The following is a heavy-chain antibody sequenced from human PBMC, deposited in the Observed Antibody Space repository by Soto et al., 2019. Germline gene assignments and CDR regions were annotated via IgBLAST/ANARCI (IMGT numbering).Heavy chain of an antibody. D-gene: IGHD1-7*01. J-gene: IGHJ4*02. V-gene: IGHV4-59*01. CDR1: GGSISSYY. CDR2: IYYSGST. CDR3: ARGGETGTIDY. Sequence: PSETLSLTCTFSGGSISSYYWSWIRQPPGKGLEWIGYIYYSGSTNYNPSLKSRVTISVDTSKNQFSLKLSSVTAADTAVYYCARGGETGTIDYSGQGTLVTVSS.